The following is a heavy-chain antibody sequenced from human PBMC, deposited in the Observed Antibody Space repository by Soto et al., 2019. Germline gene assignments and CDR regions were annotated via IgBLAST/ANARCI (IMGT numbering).Heavy chain of an antibody. CDR2: VHDSWGS. CDR1: GGSISNYY. V-gene: IGHV4-59*08. J-gene: IGHJ6*02. D-gene: IGHD3-10*01. CDR3: ARQGFGALHGLVAV. Sequence: QVPLQESGPGLVKPSETLSLSCTVSGGSISNYYWSWFRQTPGKGLEWIGYVHDSWGSNYNPSLKGXVXXPLEPSKRQSSRRRTSVTATATAVDCCARQGFGALHGLVAVWGQGTTVTVSS.